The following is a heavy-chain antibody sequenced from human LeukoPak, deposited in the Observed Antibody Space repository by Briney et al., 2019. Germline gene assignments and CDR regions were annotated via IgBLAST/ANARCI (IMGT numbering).Heavy chain of an antibody. CDR1: GYTFTGYY. CDR3: TRGGLLWFGAQGGNWFDP. J-gene: IGHJ5*02. D-gene: IGHD3-10*01. V-gene: IGHV1-2*02. CDR2: INPNSGGT. Sequence: GASVKVSCKASGYTFTGYYMHWVRQAPGQGLEWMGWINPNSGGTNYAQKFQGRVTMTRNISTSTAYMELSSLRSEDMAMYYCTRGGLLWFGAQGGNWFDPWGQGTLVTVSS.